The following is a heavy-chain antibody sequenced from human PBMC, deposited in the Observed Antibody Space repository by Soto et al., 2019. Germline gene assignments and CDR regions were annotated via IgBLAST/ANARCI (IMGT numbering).Heavy chain of an antibody. CDR3: ARVRGYSYGYGSFDY. D-gene: IGHD5-18*01. CDR2: IYYSGST. J-gene: IGHJ4*02. Sequence: QVQLQESGPGLVKPSETLSLTCTVSGGSISSYYWSWIRQPPGKGLEWIGYIYYSGSTNYNPSLKSPVTISVDTSKKQASLKLSSVTAADTAVYYCARVRGYSYGYGSFDYWGQGTLVTVSS. V-gene: IGHV4-59*01. CDR1: GGSISSYY.